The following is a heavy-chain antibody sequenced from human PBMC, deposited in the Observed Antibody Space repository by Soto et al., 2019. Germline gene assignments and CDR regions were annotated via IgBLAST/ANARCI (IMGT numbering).Heavy chain of an antibody. D-gene: IGHD3-22*01. Sequence: EVQLVQSGAEVKKPGESLQISCKGSGYSFTSYWIGWVRQMPGKGLEWMGIIYPGDSDTRYSPSFQGQVTISADKSISTAYLQWSSLKASDTAMYYCARLEYYYDSSGYYYFDYWGQGTLVTVSS. CDR2: IYPGDSDT. J-gene: IGHJ4*02. V-gene: IGHV5-51*01. CDR3: ARLEYYYDSSGYYYFDY. CDR1: GYSFTSYW.